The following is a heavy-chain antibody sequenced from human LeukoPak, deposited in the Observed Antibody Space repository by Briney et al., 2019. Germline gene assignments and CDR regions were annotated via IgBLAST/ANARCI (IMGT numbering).Heavy chain of an antibody. Sequence: SETLSLTCTVSGGSISSSSYYWGWIRQPPGKGLEWIGSIYYSGSTNYNPSLKGRVTISVDTSKNQFSLKLSSVTAADTAVYYCARDSRHDYGDSRHYFDYWGQGTLVTVSS. CDR3: ARDSRHDYGDSRHYFDY. CDR1: GGSISSSSYY. CDR2: IYYSGST. V-gene: IGHV4-39*07. J-gene: IGHJ4*02. D-gene: IGHD4-17*01.